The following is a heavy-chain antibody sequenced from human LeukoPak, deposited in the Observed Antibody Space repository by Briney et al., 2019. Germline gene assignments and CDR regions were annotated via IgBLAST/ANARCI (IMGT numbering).Heavy chain of an antibody. V-gene: IGHV3-53*01. CDR1: GFTVSSSH. CDR3: ARVRSYGSGFDY. D-gene: IGHD3-10*01. J-gene: IGHJ4*02. CDR2: LYSGDNT. Sequence: GGSLRLSCAASGFTVSSSHVTWVRQAPGKGLEWVSVLYSGDNTYYADSVKGRFTISRDNSKNTLYLQMNSLRAEDTAVYYCARVRSYGSGFDYWGQGTLVTVSS.